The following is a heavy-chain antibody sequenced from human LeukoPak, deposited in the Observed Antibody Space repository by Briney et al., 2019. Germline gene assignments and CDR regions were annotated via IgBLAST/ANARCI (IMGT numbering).Heavy chain of an antibody. D-gene: IGHD4-17*01. Sequence: GASVKVSCKASGYTFTGYYMHWVRQAPGQGLERMGWINPNSGGTNYAQKFQGRVTMTRDTSISTAYMELSRLRSDDTAVYYCARVGSTGDYAYFDYWGQGTLVTVSS. CDR3: ARVGSTGDYAYFDY. CDR1: GYTFTGYY. V-gene: IGHV1-2*02. CDR2: INPNSGGT. J-gene: IGHJ4*02.